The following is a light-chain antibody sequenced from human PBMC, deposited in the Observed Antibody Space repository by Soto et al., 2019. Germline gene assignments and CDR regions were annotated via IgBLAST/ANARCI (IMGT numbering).Light chain of an antibody. CDR2: YDS. CDR1: SIGSKS. Sequence: SYELTQPPSVSVAPGKTATITCGGNSIGSKSVHWYQQMPGQAPVLVISYDSDRPSGIPERFSGSNSGNTATLTTSRVEPGDEADYYCQVWETSSGHQAIFGAGTKVTVL. J-gene: IGLJ2*01. CDR3: QVWETSSGHQAI. V-gene: IGLV3-21*01.